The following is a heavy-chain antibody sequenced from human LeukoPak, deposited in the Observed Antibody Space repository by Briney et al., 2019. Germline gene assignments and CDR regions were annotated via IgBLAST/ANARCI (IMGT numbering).Heavy chain of an antibody. CDR2: ICSGGST. V-gene: IGHV3-53*01. J-gene: IGHJ4*02. Sequence: GGSLRLSCAASGFTVSSNSMSWVRQAPGKGLEWVSVICSGGSTYYADSVKGRFTISRDNSKNTLYLQMNSLRAEDTAVYYCARDRPIVGAGYYFDYWGQGTLVTVSS. CDR1: GFTVSSNS. CDR3: ARDRPIVGAGYYFDY. D-gene: IGHD6-13*01.